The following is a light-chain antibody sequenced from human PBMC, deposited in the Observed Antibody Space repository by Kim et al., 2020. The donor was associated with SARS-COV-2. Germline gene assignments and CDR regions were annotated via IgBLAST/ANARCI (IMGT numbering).Light chain of an antibody. J-gene: IGKJ5*01. CDR2: DAS. Sequence: DIQMTQSPSSLSASVGDRVTITCQASQDIGNFLNWYQQKPGKAPNLLIYDASKSQRGVPSRFSGSGSGTHFTFTIGTLQPDDIATYYCQQYGDFPITFAQGTRLEIK. CDR3: QQYGDFPIT. V-gene: IGKV1-33*01. CDR1: QDIGNF.